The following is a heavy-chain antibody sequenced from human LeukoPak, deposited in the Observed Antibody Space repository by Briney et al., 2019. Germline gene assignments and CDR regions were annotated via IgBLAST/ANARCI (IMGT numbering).Heavy chain of an antibody. CDR3: AKDGAGGEMTTPTGYFDI. CDR2: ISHKGIT. Sequence: PSETLSLTCSVSGGSVSSFYWSWIRQSPGKGLEWIGYISHKGITSYNPSLESRLTISLDTSKNQFSLKLKSLTAADTAVYFCAKDGAGGEMTTPTGYFDIWGRGTLVTDSS. V-gene: IGHV4-59*02. CDR1: GGSVSSFY. J-gene: IGHJ2*01. D-gene: IGHD5-24*01.